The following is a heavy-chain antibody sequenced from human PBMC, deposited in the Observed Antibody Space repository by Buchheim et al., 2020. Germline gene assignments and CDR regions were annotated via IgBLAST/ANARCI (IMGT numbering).Heavy chain of an antibody. V-gene: IGHV4-4*07. CDR3: ARENVALAGDAFDV. J-gene: IGHJ3*01. CDR2: IYPSGVT. CDR1: SVSINSYY. D-gene: IGHD6-19*01. Sequence: QVQLQESGPGLVKPSETLSLTCNVSSVSINSYYWSWIRQPAGKGLEWIGRIYPSGVTNYNPSLKSRVTMSVDASKNQFSLRLSSLTAADAAIYYCARENVALAGDAFDVWGQGT.